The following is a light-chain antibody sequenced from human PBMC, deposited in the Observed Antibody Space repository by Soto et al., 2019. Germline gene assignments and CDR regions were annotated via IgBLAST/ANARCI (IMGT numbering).Light chain of an antibody. Sequence: DIQVTQSPSTLAASVGDRVTTTCRASQSISSWLAWYQQKPGKAPKLLIYKASSLESGVPSRFSGSGSGTEFTLTISSLQPDDFATYYCQQYNSYSRTFGQGTNVDIK. CDR1: QSISSW. CDR2: KAS. J-gene: IGKJ1*01. CDR3: QQYNSYSRT. V-gene: IGKV1-5*03.